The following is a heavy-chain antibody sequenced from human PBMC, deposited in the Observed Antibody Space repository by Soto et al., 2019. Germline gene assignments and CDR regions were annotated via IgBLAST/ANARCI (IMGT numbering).Heavy chain of an antibody. Sequence: GGALRLSWAASGFTFSSYGMHWVRQAPGKGLEWVAVIWYDGSNKYYADSVKGRFTISRDNSKNTLYLQMNRLRAEDTAVYYCARAVSIAVAGADYWGQGTTVTVSS. CDR2: IWYDGSNK. V-gene: IGHV3-33*01. CDR3: ARAVSIAVAGADY. D-gene: IGHD6-19*01. J-gene: IGHJ4*03. CDR1: GFTFSSYG.